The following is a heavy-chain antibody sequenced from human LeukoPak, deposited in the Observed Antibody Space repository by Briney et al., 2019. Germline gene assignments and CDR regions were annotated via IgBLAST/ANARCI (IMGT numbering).Heavy chain of an antibody. J-gene: IGHJ6*03. CDR1: GVSISSYY. CDR2: IYYSGST. Sequence: KPSETLSLTCTVSGVSISSYYWSWIRQPPGKGLEWIGYIYYSGSTNYNPSLKSRVTISVDTSKNQFSLKLSSVTAADTAVYYCARRSLDYGDYKYYYYMDVWGKGTTVTVSS. CDR3: ARRSLDYGDYKYYYYMDV. D-gene: IGHD4-17*01. V-gene: IGHV4-59*08.